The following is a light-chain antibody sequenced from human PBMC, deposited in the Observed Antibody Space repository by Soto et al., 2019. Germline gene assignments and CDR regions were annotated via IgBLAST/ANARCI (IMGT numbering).Light chain of an antibody. V-gene: IGKV3-15*01. CDR3: QHFNNWRWT. J-gene: IGKJ2*01. Sequence: EIVMTQSPATLSVSPGERATLSCRTSQNVSSTLAWYQQKPGQAPRLLIYGASTRATGIPARFSGSGSGTEFTLAISSLQSEDFAVYYCQHFNNWRWTFGQGTKLEIK. CDR2: GAS. CDR1: QNVSST.